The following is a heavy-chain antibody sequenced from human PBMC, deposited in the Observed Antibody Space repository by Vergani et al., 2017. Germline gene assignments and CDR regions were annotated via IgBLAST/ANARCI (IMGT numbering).Heavy chain of an antibody. CDR3: AKQYFVSGNYLFDY. CDR1: EFTFSNYA. D-gene: IGHD3-10*01. Sequence: EVQLLESGGGLVQPGGSLRLTCAAPEFTFSNYAMNWVRQAPGKGLEWVSGISGSGVSACYTDSVKGRFTISRDNSKNMLFLQMNNLRTEDTAIYYCAKQYFVSGNYLFDYWGQGTLVTVSS. CDR2: ISGSGVSA. V-gene: IGHV3-23*01. J-gene: IGHJ4*02.